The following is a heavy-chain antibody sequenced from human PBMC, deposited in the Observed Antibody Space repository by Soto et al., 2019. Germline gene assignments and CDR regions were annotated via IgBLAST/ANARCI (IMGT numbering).Heavy chain of an antibody. J-gene: IGHJ4*02. CDR1: GYTFTSYW. V-gene: IGHV5-51*01. Sequence: GESLKISCKASGYTFTSYWIGWVRQMPGKGLEWMGIIYPSNSETRFSPSFQGQVSISADTSIFTAYLQWSSLKASDTAIYYCARQGYHYDTYSFGYWGQGTLVTVSS. CDR3: ARQGYHYDTYSFGY. CDR2: IYPSNSET. D-gene: IGHD3-22*01.